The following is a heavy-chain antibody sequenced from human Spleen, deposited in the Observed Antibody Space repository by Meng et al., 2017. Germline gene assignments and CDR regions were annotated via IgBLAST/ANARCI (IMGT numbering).Heavy chain of an antibody. CDR2: TIPLCGTP. CDR3: AKGVTEYSGVDY. J-gene: IGHJ4*02. CDR1: GGPFSRYA. V-gene: IGHV1-69*14. Sequence: QAQPVPSGAEVNKLVASVKVACKVSGGPFSRYAISWVRLAPGQVLGWMGGTIPLCGTPNSAPKFQGRVKITADKSTSTVYVVMSSLTSGDTAVYYCAKGVTEYSGVDYWGQGTLVTVSS. D-gene: IGHD5-12*01.